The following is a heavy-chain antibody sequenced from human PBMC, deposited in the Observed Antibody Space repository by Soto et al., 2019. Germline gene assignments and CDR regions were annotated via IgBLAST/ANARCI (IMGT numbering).Heavy chain of an antibody. CDR3: ARRLQWQLRPLDS. D-gene: IGHD6-19*01. CDR2: INTLSSAI. V-gene: IGHV3-11*01. Sequence: GGSLRLSCAVSGFTFSDYYMTWIRQAPGKGLEWVSYINTLSSAIYYADSVKGRFTISRDNAKNSLYLQMNSLRAEDTAVYYCARRLQWQLRPLDSWGRGTLVTVSS. J-gene: IGHJ4*02. CDR1: GFTFSDYY.